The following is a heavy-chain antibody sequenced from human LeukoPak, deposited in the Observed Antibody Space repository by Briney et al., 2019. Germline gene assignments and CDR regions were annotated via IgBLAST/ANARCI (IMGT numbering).Heavy chain of an antibody. D-gene: IGHD3-22*01. J-gene: IGHJ4*02. CDR2: ISYDGSNK. CDR1: GFTFSSYG. V-gene: IGHV3-30*03. Sequence: TGGSLRLSCAASGFTFSSYGMHWVRQAPGKGLEWVAVISYDGSNKYYADSVKGRFTISRDNSKNTLYLQMNSLQTDDTAMYYCTTDLPRSSGYSFDDWGQGTLVTVSS. CDR3: TTDLPRSSGYSFDD.